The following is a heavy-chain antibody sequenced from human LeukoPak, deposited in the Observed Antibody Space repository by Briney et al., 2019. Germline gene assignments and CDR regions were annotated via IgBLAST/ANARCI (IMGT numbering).Heavy chain of an antibody. V-gene: IGHV4-59*01. CDR2: IYYSGST. D-gene: IGHD5-12*01. CDR1: GGSISSYY. J-gene: IGHJ6*02. CDR3: ARSGLDSRYYFGMDV. Sequence: SETLSLTCTVSGGSISSYYWSWIRQPPGGGLEWIGYIYYSGSTNYNPSLKRRVTISLDTSKSQFSLKLRSVTAADTAVYYCARSGLDSRYYFGMDVWGQGTTVTFSS.